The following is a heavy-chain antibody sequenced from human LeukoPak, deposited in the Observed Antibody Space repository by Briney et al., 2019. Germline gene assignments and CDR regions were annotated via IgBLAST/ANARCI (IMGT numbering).Heavy chain of an antibody. CDR1: GFTFSSYA. CDR2: ISGSGGST. D-gene: IGHD3-9*01. CDR3: AKGRDILRYFDWLSDY. Sequence: GGSLRLSCAASGFTFSSYAMSWVRQAPGKGLEWVSAISGSGGSTYYADSVKGRFTISRDNSKNTLYLQMNSLRAEDTAVYYCAKGRDILRYFDWLSDYWGQGTLVTVSS. V-gene: IGHV3-23*01. J-gene: IGHJ4*02.